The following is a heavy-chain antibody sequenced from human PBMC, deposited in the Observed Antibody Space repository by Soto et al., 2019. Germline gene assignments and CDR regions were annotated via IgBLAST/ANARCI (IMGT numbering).Heavy chain of an antibody. Sequence: SETLSLTCTVSGGSISSYYWSWIRQPPGKGLEWIGEVKDGGHTNYSPSLRGRVTISSDTSNNQFSLRLNSVTAADTGVYYCARGQEGVVATHWEQGSLVTVSS. CDR2: VKDGGHT. V-gene: IGHV4-34*01. D-gene: IGHD5-12*01. CDR1: GGSISSYY. J-gene: IGHJ4*02. CDR3: ARGQEGVVATH.